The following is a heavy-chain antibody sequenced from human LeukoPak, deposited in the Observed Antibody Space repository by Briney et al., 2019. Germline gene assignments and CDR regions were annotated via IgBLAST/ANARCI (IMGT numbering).Heavy chain of an antibody. D-gene: IGHD1-7*01. J-gene: IGHJ4*02. V-gene: IGHV4-39*07. CDR1: GGSISSNTYF. CDR3: TGELAGTTIHY. Sequence: SETLSLTCTVSGGSISSNTYFWGWIRQPPGKGLEWIGSIYYNGNSFYNPSLKSRFTTSVDTSKNQFSLNLSSVTAADTAVYFCTGELAGTTIHYWGQGTLVTVSS. CDR2: IYYNGNS.